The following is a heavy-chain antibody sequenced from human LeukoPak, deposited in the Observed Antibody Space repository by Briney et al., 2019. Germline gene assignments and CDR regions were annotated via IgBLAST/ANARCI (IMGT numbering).Heavy chain of an antibody. CDR2: INPSGDNT. CDR1: GYTFTNYY. J-gene: IGHJ4*02. CDR3: ARGAYSSGSYYFDH. Sequence: ASVKVSCKASGYTFTNYYIHWVRQAPGQGLEWMGIINPSGDNTWYAQKFQGRVTMTRDMSTSTAYMELSSLRSEDTAVYYCARGAYSSGSYYFDHWGQGTLVTVSS. D-gene: IGHD6-19*01. V-gene: IGHV1-46*01.